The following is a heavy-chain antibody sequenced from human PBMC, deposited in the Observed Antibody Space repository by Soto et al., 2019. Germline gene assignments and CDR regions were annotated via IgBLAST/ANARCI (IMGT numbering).Heavy chain of an antibody. CDR2: ISSGGSTI. CDR1: GFTFSDYY. J-gene: IGHJ3*02. Sequence: GGSLRLSCAASGFTFSDYYMSWIRQAPGKGLEWVSYISSGGSTIYYADSVKGRFTISRDHAKNSLYLQMNSLRAEDTAVYYCAREGRYYGSGSQDAFDIWGQGTMVTVSS. CDR3: AREGRYYGSGSQDAFDI. D-gene: IGHD3-10*01. V-gene: IGHV3-11*01.